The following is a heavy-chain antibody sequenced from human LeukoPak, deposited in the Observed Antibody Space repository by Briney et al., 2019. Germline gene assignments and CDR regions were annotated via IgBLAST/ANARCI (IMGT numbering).Heavy chain of an antibody. J-gene: IGHJ6*02. CDR1: EFTFSSYE. Sequence: PGGSLRLSCAASEFTFSSYEMNWVRQAPGKGLEWVSYISSSGTTIYYAESVKGRFTISRDNAKNSLYLQMNSLRVEDTAVYYCARWGYYYYGMDVWGQGTTVTVSS. CDR3: ARWGYYYYGMDV. CDR2: ISSSGTTI. V-gene: IGHV3-48*03. D-gene: IGHD3-16*01.